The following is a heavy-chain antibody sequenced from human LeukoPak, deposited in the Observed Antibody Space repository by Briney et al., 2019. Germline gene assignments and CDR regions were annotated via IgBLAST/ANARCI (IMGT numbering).Heavy chain of an antibody. J-gene: IGHJ3*02. D-gene: IGHD5-12*01. CDR1: GFTFSSYE. CDR3: ATYSGPDKLDAFDI. CDR2: ISSSGSTI. V-gene: IGHV3-48*03. Sequence: GGSLRLSCAASGFTFSSYEMNWVRQAPGKGLEWVSYISSSGSTIYYADSVKGRFTISRDNAKNSLYLQMNSLRAEDTAVYYCATYSGPDKLDAFDIWGQGTMVTVSS.